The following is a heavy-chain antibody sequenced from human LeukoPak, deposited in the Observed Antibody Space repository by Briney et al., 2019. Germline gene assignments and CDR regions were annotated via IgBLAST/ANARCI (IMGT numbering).Heavy chain of an antibody. CDR2: IKQDGSEK. J-gene: IGHJ6*03. Sequence: GGSLRLSCVASGFIFSSYWMSWVRQAPGKGLEWVANIKQDGSEKYYVDSVKGRFTISRDNAKNSLYLQMNSLRAEDTAVYYCARAGTYYDFWSGYRDYYMDVWGKGTTVTVSS. D-gene: IGHD3-3*01. V-gene: IGHV3-7*04. CDR1: GFIFSSYW. CDR3: ARAGTYYDFWSGYRDYYMDV.